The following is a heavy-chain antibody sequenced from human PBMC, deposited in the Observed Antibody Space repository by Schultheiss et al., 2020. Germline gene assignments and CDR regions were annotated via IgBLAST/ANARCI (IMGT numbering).Heavy chain of an antibody. CDR3: ARGSNYYRWFDP. CDR1: GGTFSSYA. J-gene: IGHJ5*02. D-gene: IGHD4-11*01. Sequence: ASVKVSCKASGGTFSSYAISWVRQATGQGLEWMGWMNPNSGGTNYAQKFQGRVTMTRDTSTSTVYMELSSLRSEDTAVYYCARGSNYYRWFDPWGQGTLVTVSS. V-gene: IGHV1-8*02. CDR2: MNPNSGGT.